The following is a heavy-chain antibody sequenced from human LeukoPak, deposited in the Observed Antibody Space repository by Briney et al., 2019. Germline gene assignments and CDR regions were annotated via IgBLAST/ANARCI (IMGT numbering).Heavy chain of an antibody. D-gene: IGHD3-22*01. V-gene: IGHV4-34*01. CDR1: GGSFSGYY. Sequence: SGTLSLSCAVYGGSFSGYYRSWIRQPPGKGLEWIGGINNSGSTNYTPSLKSRVTISVDTSKNQFSLKLSCVTAADTAVYYCARVGNYYDSSGYYYYYYYMDVWGKGTTVTVSS. CDR2: INNSGST. J-gene: IGHJ6*03. CDR3: ARVGNYYDSSGYYYYYYYMDV.